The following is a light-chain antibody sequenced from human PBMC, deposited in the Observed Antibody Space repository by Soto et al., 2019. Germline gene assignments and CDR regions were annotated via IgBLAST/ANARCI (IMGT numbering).Light chain of an antibody. J-gene: IGKJ1*01. CDR1: QTISSW. V-gene: IGKV1-5*03. Sequence: DIHITHSPATLAGSVGARVTITCRASQTISSWLAWYQQKPGKAPKLLIYKASTLKSGVPSRFSGSGSGTEFTLTISSLQPDDFATYYCQQYNSYSWTFGQGTKVDIK. CDR3: QQYNSYSWT. CDR2: KAS.